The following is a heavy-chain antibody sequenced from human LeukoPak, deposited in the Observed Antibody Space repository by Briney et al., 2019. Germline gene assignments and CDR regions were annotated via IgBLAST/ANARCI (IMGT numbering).Heavy chain of an antibody. J-gene: IGHJ3*02. Sequence: SETLSLTCAVYGGSFSGYYWCWIRQHPGKGLEWIGEINHSGSTNYNPSLKSRVTISVDTSKNQFSLKLSPVTAADTAVYYCARGSLLLRAFDIWGQGTMVTVSS. CDR2: INHSGST. V-gene: IGHV4-34*01. D-gene: IGHD3-22*01. CDR1: GGSFSGYY. CDR3: ARGSLLLRAFDI.